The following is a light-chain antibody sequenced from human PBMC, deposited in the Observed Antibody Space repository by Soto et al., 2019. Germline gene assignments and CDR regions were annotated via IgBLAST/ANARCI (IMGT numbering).Light chain of an antibody. CDR1: QGIISY. J-gene: IGKJ1*01. CDR3: QQYYSFPPT. V-gene: IGKV1D-8*01. CDR2: AAS. Sequence: IQMTQSPSAMSASVGYRVTITCRMSQGIISYLAWYQQKPGKAPELLIYAASTLQSGVPSRFSGSGSGTDFTLTISCLQSEDFATYYCQQYYSFPPTFGQGTKVDIK.